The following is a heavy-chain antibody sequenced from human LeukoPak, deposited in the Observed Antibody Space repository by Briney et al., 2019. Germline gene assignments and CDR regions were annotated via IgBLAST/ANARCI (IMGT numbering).Heavy chain of an antibody. Sequence: SETLSLTCTVSGGSISSYYWSWIRQPPGKGLECSGYIYYSGSTNYNPSLKSRVTISVDTSKNQFSLKLSSVTAADTAVYYCAREIAAAGTWGQGTLVTVSS. V-gene: IGHV4-59*01. CDR1: GGSISSYY. D-gene: IGHD6-13*01. J-gene: IGHJ4*02. CDR3: AREIAAAGT. CDR2: IYYSGST.